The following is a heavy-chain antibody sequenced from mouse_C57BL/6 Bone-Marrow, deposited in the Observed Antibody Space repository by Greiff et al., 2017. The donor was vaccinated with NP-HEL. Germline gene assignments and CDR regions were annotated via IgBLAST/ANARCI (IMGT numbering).Heavy chain of an antibody. CDR3: TRDQRGYAMDY. Sequence: EVNLVESGAGLVKPGGSLKLSCAASGFTFSSYAMSWVRQTPEKRLEWVAYISSGGVYIYYADTVKGRFTISRDNARNTLYLQMSSLKSEDTAMYYCTRDQRGYAMDYWGQGTSVTVSS. CDR1: GFTFSSYA. CDR2: ISSGGVYI. V-gene: IGHV5-9-1*02. J-gene: IGHJ4*01.